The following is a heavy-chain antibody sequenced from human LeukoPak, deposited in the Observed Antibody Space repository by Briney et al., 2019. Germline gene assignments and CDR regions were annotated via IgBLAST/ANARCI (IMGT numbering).Heavy chain of an antibody. D-gene: IGHD2-2*01. Sequence: GRSLRLSCTASGSTFGDYAMSWVRQAPGKGLEWVGFIRSKVYGGTTEYAASVKGRFTISRDDSKSIAYLQMNSLKTEDTALYYCTRGSRYCDSTSCPYYYMDVWGKGTTVTVSS. J-gene: IGHJ6*03. CDR3: TRGSRYCDSTSCPYYYMDV. CDR1: GSTFGDYA. V-gene: IGHV3-49*04. CDR2: IRSKVYGGTT.